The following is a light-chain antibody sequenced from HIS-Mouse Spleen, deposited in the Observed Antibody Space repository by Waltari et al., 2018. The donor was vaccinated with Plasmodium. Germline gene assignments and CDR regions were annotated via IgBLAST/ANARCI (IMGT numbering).Light chain of an antibody. CDR3: QQDDNLPPLFT. CDR2: DAS. V-gene: IGKV1-33*01. J-gene: IGKJ3*01. CDR1: QDISNY. Sequence: DIQMTQSPSSLSASVGDRVTITCQASQDISNYLNWYQQKPGKAPKLLIYDASNLETGVPSRFSGSGSGTYFTFTISSLQPEVIATYYCQQDDNLPPLFTFGPGTKVDIK.